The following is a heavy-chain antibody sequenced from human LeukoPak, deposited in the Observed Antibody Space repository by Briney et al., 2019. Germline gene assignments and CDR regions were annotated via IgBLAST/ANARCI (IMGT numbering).Heavy chain of an antibody. J-gene: IGHJ4*02. CDR2: IYHSGST. D-gene: IGHD5-18*01. V-gene: IGHV4-59*01. CDR3: ARRYSSGWLFDY. CDR1: GDSINSNY. Sequence: KPSETLSLTCTVSGDSINSNYWSWIRQPPGKGLEWIGYIYHSGSTNYNPSLKSRVTISVDTSKNQFSLKLSSVTAADTAVYYCARRYSSGWLFDYWGQGTLVTVSS.